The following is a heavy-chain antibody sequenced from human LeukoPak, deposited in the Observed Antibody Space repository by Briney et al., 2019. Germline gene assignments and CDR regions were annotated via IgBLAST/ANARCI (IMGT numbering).Heavy chain of an antibody. J-gene: IGHJ1*01. CDR1: GYTFTAFY. D-gene: IGHD6-6*01. CDR3: ARRGLVNTEYLEY. Sequence: ASVKVSCKTSGYTFTAFYIHWVRQAPGQGLEWMGWINPITGGTNYAQKFQGRVTMTRDTSISTAYMELSSLRADDTAVYYCARRGLVNTEYLEYWGQGTLVTVSS. V-gene: IGHV1-2*02. CDR2: INPITGGT.